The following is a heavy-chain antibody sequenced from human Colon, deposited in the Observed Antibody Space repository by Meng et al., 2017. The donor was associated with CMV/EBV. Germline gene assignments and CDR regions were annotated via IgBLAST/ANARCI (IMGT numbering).Heavy chain of an antibody. V-gene: IGHV1-2*02. CDR2: INSNSGAT. Sequence: QGQLVQSGAEVKKPGASVKVSCKPSGYTFSNYHIHWVRQAPGQGLEWMGWINSNSGATDYAQKFQGRFTMTRDTSITTVYMELSSLRSDDTAVYYCARDPSGSRVPFDYWGQGSLVTVSS. D-gene: IGHD1-26*01. CDR1: GYTFSNYH. CDR3: ARDPSGSRVPFDY. J-gene: IGHJ4*02.